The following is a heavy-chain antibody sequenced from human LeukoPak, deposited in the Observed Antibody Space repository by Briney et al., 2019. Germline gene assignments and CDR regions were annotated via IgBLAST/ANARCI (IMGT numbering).Heavy chain of an antibody. Sequence: ASVKVSCKASGYTFTSYYMHWVRQAPGQGLEWMGIINPSDGSTSYAQKFQVRVTMTRDTSTSTVYKELSSLRSEDMAVYYCARRGSSSTYYFAFDIWAKGQWSPSLQ. D-gene: IGHD2-2*01. CDR3: ARRGSSSTYYFAFDI. J-gene: IGHJ3*02. CDR2: INPSDGST. V-gene: IGHV1-46*03. CDR1: GYTFTSYY.